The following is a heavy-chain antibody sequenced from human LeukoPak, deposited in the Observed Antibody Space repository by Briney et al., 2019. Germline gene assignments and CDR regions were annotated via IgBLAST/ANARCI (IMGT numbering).Heavy chain of an antibody. CDR3: KGAWS. D-gene: IGHD3-3*01. CDR2: IWYDGSNK. CDR1: GFTFSSYG. J-gene: IGHJ4*02. V-gene: IGHV3-33*03. Sequence: GGSLRLSCAASGFTFSSYGMHWVRQAPGKGLEWVVVIWYDGSNKYYADSVKGRFTISRDNSKNTLFLQMNSLRAEDTAVYYCKGAWSWGQGTLVTVSS.